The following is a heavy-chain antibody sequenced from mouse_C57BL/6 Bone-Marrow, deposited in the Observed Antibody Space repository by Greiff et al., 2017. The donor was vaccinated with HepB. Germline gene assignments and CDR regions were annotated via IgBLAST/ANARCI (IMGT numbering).Heavy chain of an antibody. Sequence: EVQRVESGGGLVQPKGSLKLSCAASGFSFNTYAMNWVRQAPGKGLEWVARIRSKSNNYATYYADSVKDRFTISRDDSESMLYLQMNNLKTEDTAMYYCVRHSYYSNYLYFDVWGTGTTVTVSS. CDR1: GFSFNTYA. J-gene: IGHJ1*03. CDR3: VRHSYYSNYLYFDV. D-gene: IGHD2-5*01. CDR2: IRSKSNNYAT. V-gene: IGHV10-1*01.